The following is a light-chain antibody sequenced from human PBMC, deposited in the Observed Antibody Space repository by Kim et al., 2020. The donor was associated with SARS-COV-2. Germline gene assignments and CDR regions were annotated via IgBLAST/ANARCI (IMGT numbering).Light chain of an antibody. J-gene: IGKJ4*01. CDR1: QDIYNY. CDR3: QKYDSAPLA. V-gene: IGKV1-27*01. Sequence: IKITPSPSFLSASIGDRVTVTCRASQDIYNYLAWYQQKPGKVPKLLIYAASALQSEVPSRFSGSGFGTDFTLTISSLQPEDVAIYYCQKYDSAPLAFGGGTKVDIK. CDR2: AAS.